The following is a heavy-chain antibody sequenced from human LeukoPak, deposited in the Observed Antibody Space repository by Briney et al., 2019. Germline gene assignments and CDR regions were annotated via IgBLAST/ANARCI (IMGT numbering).Heavy chain of an antibody. V-gene: IGHV3-23*01. D-gene: IGHD5-24*01. CDR1: GFTFSSYA. CDR3: ANGGILGYNWYYFDY. J-gene: IGHJ4*02. Sequence: GGSLRLSCAASGFTFSSYAMSWVRQAPGKGLEWVASISGSGGRKYYADSVKGRFTISRDNAKNTLYLQMNSLRAEDTAVYYCANGGILGYNWYYFDYWGQGTLVTVSS. CDR2: ISGSGGRK.